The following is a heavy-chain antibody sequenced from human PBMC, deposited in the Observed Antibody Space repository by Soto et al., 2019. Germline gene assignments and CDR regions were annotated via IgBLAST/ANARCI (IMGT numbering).Heavy chain of an antibody. CDR3: AKKVVVVAAGGFDA. V-gene: IGHV3-23*01. J-gene: IGHJ5*02. D-gene: IGHD2-2*01. CDR2: ISGSGGGT. CDR1: GFTFCSYS. Sequence: TGGSLKLSCAPPGFTFCSYSMTWVRQAPREGLEWVSAISGSGGGTYYADSVKGRFTISRDNSKNTLYLQMNSLRAEDTALYYCAKKVVVVAAGGFDAWGQGTQVTVSS.